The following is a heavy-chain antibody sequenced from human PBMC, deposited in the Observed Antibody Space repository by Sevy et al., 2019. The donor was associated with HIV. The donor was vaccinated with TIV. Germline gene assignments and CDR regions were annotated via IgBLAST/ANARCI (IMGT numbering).Heavy chain of an antibody. Sequence: ASVKVSCKASGYTFTGYYMHWVRQAPGQGLEWMGRINPNSGGTNYAQKFQGRVTMTRDTSISTAYMELSRLRSDDTAVYYCARVKWELHGRMDVWGQGTTVTVSS. CDR2: INPNSGGT. D-gene: IGHD1-26*01. CDR3: ARVKWELHGRMDV. CDR1: GYTFTGYY. J-gene: IGHJ6*02. V-gene: IGHV1-2*06.